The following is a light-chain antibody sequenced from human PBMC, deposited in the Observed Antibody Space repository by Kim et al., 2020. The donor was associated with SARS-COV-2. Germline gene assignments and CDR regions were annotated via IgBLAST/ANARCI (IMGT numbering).Light chain of an antibody. Sequence: SPGERATLSCRSSDYISSYIAWYQQKPGQAPRLLIYDVSNRATGIPARFSGRGSGTDFTLTISSLEPEDSAIYYCQQRSDWPRLSFGGGTKVDIK. CDR3: QQRSDWPRLS. CDR1: DYISSY. CDR2: DVS. J-gene: IGKJ4*01. V-gene: IGKV3-11*01.